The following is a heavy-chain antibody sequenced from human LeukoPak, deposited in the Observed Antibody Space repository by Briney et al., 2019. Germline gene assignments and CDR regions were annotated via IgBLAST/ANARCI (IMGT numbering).Heavy chain of an antibody. CDR3: ARDFSHAAMANWFDP. D-gene: IGHD5-18*01. J-gene: IGHJ5*02. V-gene: IGHV3-74*01. CDR2: INGDGRST. CDR1: GFTFSNYW. Sequence: GGSLRLSCAASGFTFSNYWMHWVRQAPGKGLVWVSRINGDGRSTTYADSVKGRFTISRDNAKNSLYLQMNSLRAEDTALYYCARDFSHAAMANWFDPWGQGTLVTVSS.